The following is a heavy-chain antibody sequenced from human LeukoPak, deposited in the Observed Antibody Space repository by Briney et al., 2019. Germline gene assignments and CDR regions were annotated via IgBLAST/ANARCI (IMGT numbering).Heavy chain of an antibody. CDR3: ARNVDTSMVTLWYFDY. J-gene: IGHJ4*02. CDR2: ISGYNGNT. V-gene: IGHV1-18*04. Sequence: ASVKVSCKASGYTFTSYAIGWVRQAPGQGLEWMGWISGYNGNTNYAQKLRGRVTLTTDTSTSTAYMELRSLRSDDAAIYYCARNVDTSMVTLWYFDYWGQGTLDTVSS. D-gene: IGHD5-18*01. CDR1: GYTFTSYA.